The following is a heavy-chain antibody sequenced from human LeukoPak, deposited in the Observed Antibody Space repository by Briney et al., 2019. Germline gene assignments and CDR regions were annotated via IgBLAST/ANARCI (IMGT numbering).Heavy chain of an antibody. CDR2: ISGSGGST. J-gene: IGHJ4*02. CDR3: AKRYSSVLILGGERAAGDY. Sequence: GGSLRLSCAASGFTFSSYAMSWVRQAPGKGLEWVSAISGSGGSTYYADSAKGRFTISRDNSKNTLYLQMNSLRAEDTAVYYCAKRYSSVLILGGERAAGDYWGQGTLVTVSS. V-gene: IGHV3-23*01. CDR1: GFTFSSYA. D-gene: IGHD2-8*01.